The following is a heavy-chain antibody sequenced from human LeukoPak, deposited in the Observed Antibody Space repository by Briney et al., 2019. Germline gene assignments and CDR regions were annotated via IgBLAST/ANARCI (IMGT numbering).Heavy chain of an antibody. CDR1: GYSFTGYH. J-gene: IGHJ4*02. CDR3: AKSFFDFWSGYETNFDY. D-gene: IGHD3-3*01. Sequence: ASVKVSCKASGYSFTGYHLHWLGQAPGQGLEWLGWIKPNNGGTNYAQKFQGRVTMTRDTSITTAYMELSRLRSDDTAVYYCAKSFFDFWSGYETNFDYWGQGTLVTVSS. CDR2: IKPNNGGT. V-gene: IGHV1-2*02.